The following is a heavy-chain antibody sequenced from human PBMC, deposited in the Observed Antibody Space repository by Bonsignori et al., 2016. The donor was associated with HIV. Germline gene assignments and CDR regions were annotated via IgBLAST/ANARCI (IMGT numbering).Heavy chain of an antibody. V-gene: IGHV1-24*01. CDR1: GFTLSELS. Sequence: VELEQSGAEVKKPGASVKVSCKVSGFTLSELSIHWVRQAPGKGLEWMGGVDPENDQTIYAQKFQGRVTMTDDTSTDTAYMELSSLSSEDTAVYFCASEVNTGRYTPXFWHF. CDR3: ASEVNTGRYTPXFWHF. J-gene: IGHJ2*01. D-gene: IGHD1-26*01. CDR2: VDPENDQT.